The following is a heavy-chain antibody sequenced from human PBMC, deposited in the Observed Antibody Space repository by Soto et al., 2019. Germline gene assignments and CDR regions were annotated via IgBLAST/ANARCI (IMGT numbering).Heavy chain of an antibody. D-gene: IGHD1-26*01. J-gene: IGHJ4*02. CDR1: GVTFISYG. Sequence: PGGSLRLSCAASGVTFISYGMHWVRQATGKGLEWVAVISYDGSNKYYADSVKGRFTISRDNSKNTLYLQMNSLRAEDTAVYYCAKDRSPPGGGSYTSYYFDYWGQGTLVTVSS. CDR3: AKDRSPPGGGSYTSYYFDY. CDR2: ISYDGSNK. V-gene: IGHV3-30*18.